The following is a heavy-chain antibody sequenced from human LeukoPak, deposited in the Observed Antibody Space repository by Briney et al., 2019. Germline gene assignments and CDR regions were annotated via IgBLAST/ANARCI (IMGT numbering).Heavy chain of an antibody. CDR3: ARTVGYSGFSDY. D-gene: IGHD5-12*01. Sequence: GGSLRLSCAASEFSVGSNYMTWVRQAPGKGLEWVSLIYSGGSTYYADSVRGRFTISRDNAKNSLYLQMNSLRAEDTAVYYCARTVGYSGFSDYWGQGTLVTVSS. CDR1: EFSVGSNY. J-gene: IGHJ4*02. CDR2: IYSGGST. V-gene: IGHV3-66*01.